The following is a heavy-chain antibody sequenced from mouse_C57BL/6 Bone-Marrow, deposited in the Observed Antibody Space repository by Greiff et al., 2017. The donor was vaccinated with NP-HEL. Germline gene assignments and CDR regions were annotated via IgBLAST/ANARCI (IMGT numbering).Heavy chain of an antibody. J-gene: IGHJ3*01. V-gene: IGHV5-4*01. Sequence: EVMLVESGGGLVKPGGSLKLSCAASGFTFSSYAMSWVRQTPEKRLEWVATISDGGSSTYYPDNVKGRFTISRDNAKNNLYLQMSHLKSEDTAMYYCARDPFIYDYVDWFAYWGQGTLVTVSA. D-gene: IGHD2-4*01. CDR2: ISDGGSST. CDR3: ARDPFIYDYVDWFAY. CDR1: GFTFSSYA.